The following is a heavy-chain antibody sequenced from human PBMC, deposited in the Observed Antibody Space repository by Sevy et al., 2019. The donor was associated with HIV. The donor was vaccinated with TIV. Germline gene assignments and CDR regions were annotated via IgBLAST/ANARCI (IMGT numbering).Heavy chain of an antibody. J-gene: IGHJ6*02. CDR2: ISWNSDTI. CDR3: AKVPQPRYYYDTRGYLGDGMDV. Sequence: QLGGSLRLSCAASGFTFDDYAMHWVRQAPGKGLEWVSGISWNSDTILYADSVKGRFTISRDNAKNSLYLQLNSLRTEDTALYYCAKVPQPRYYYDTRGYLGDGMDVWGQGTTVTVSS. D-gene: IGHD3-22*01. V-gene: IGHV3-9*01. CDR1: GFTFDDYA.